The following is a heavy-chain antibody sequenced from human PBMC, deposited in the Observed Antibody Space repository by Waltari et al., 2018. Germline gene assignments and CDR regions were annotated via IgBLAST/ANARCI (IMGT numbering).Heavy chain of an antibody. CDR3: ARRGWEILRGFDY. D-gene: IGHD1-26*01. CDR2: ISDDGNYI. J-gene: IGHJ4*02. Sequence: QVQLVESGGGVVQPGRSVRLSRAASGFTFSSYGMHGVRQAPGKGLEWVAVISDDGNYIDYADSVKGRFTISRDNSKNTVFLQMNSLKSEDTAVYYCARRGWEILRGFDYWGQGTLVIVSS. V-gene: IGHV3-30*03. CDR1: GFTFSSYG.